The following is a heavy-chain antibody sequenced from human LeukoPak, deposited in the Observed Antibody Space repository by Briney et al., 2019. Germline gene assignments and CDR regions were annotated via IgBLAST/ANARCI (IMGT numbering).Heavy chain of an antibody. CDR2: FYYTGTT. Sequence: SETLSLTCTVSGGSTSSRNYFWGWIRQPPGKGLEWIGSFYYTGTTHYNPSLKSRVTISVDTSKNQFSLNLSSVTAADTAVYYCARQEIGLRSFDPWGQGTLVTVSS. CDR1: GGSTSSRNYF. J-gene: IGHJ5*02. V-gene: IGHV4-39*01. D-gene: IGHD3/OR15-3a*01. CDR3: ARQEIGLRSFDP.